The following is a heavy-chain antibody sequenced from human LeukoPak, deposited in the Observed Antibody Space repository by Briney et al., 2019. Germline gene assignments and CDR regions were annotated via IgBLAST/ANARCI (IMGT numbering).Heavy chain of an antibody. V-gene: IGHV3-21*01. CDR3: ARDLPYCSSTGCYVS. CDR2: ISSSSNYI. Sequence: GGSLRLSCAASGFTFSSYSMNWVRQAPGEGLEWVSSISSSSNYIYYADSVKGRFTISRDNAKNSMYLQMNSLRAEDTAVYYCARDLPYCSSTGCYVSWGQGILVTVSS. J-gene: IGHJ5*02. D-gene: IGHD2-2*01. CDR1: GFTFSSYS.